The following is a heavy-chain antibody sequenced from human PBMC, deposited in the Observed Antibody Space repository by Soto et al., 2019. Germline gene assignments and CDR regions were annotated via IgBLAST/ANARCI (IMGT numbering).Heavy chain of an antibody. V-gene: IGHV3-74*01. Sequence: EVKLVESGGGLFQPGGSLRLSCETSGFIFKMYWMHWVRQVPGQGPQWVARITDDGSTTYYAASVEGRFTISRDNAKNALYLQMTSSRPDDTAVYYCTRGPRPTSIGTGAFWGQGTLVTVSS. CDR3: TRGPRPTSIGTGAF. CDR2: ITDDGSTT. J-gene: IGHJ4*02. CDR1: GFIFKMYW. D-gene: IGHD3-10*01.